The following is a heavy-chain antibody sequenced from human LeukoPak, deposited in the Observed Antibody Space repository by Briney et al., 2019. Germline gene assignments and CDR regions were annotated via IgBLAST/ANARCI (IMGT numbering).Heavy chain of an antibody. CDR3: AKDRYDFWSGYPEYYFDY. CDR1: GFTFSSYG. D-gene: IGHD3-3*01. Sequence: GGSLRVSCAASGFTFSSYGLHWVRQAPGKGLEWVAFIRYDGSNKYYADSVKGRFTISRDNSKNTLYLQMNSLRAEDTAVYYCAKDRYDFWSGYPEYYFDYWGQGTLVTVSS. CDR2: IRYDGSNK. J-gene: IGHJ4*02. V-gene: IGHV3-30*02.